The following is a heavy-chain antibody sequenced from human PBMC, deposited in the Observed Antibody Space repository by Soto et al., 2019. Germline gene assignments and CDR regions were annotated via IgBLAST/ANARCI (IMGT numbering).Heavy chain of an antibody. CDR2: IYYSGST. D-gene: IGHD3-9*01. Sequence: PSETLSLTCTVSGGSISSGDYYWGWIRQPPGKGLEWIGYIYYSGSTYYNPSLKSRVTISVDTSKNQFSLKLSSVTAADTAVYYCARDYDILTGSALGVGMDVWGQGATVTAP. CDR1: GGSISSGDYY. V-gene: IGHV4-30-4*01. J-gene: IGHJ6*02. CDR3: ARDYDILTGSALGVGMDV.